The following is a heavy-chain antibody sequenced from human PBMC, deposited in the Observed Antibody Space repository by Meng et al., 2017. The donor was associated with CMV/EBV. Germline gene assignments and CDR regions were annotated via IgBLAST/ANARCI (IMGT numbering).Heavy chain of an antibody. V-gene: IGHV4-34*01. CDR1: GGSFSGYY. CDR3: ARESMVRGED. J-gene: IGHJ4*02. CDR2: INHSGST. D-gene: IGHD3-10*01. Sequence: QVRLRRWGAGMLKPSEALSLTCAVYGGSFSGYYWSWIRQPPGKGLEWIGEINHSGSTNYNPSLKSRVTISVDTSKNQFSLKLSSVTAADTAVYYCARESMVRGEDWGQGTLVTVSS.